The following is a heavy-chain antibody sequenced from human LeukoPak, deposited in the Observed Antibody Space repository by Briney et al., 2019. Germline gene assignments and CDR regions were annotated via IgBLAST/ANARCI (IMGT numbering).Heavy chain of an antibody. Sequence: GGSLRLSCAASGFTFINAWMNWVRQAPGKGLGWVSAISGSGGSTYYADSVKGRFTISRDNSKNTLYLQMNSLRAEDTAVYYCAKDGVASPNFDYWGQGTLVTVSS. J-gene: IGHJ4*02. CDR2: ISGSGGST. CDR1: GFTFINAW. CDR3: AKDGVASPNFDY. V-gene: IGHV3-23*01. D-gene: IGHD3-10*01.